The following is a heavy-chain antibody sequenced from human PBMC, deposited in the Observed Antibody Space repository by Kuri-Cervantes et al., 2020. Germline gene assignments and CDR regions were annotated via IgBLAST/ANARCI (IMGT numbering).Heavy chain of an antibody. V-gene: IGHV3-11*01. CDR1: GFTFSDYY. CDR2: ISSSGSTI. Sequence: GGSLRLSCAASGFTFSDYYMSWIRQAPGKGLEWVSYISSSGSTIYYADSVKGRFTISRDNAKNSPYLQMNSLRAEDTAVYYCARGYTWIQLWTYYFDYWGQGTLVTVSS. CDR3: ARGYTWIQLWTYYFDY. D-gene: IGHD5-18*01. J-gene: IGHJ4*02.